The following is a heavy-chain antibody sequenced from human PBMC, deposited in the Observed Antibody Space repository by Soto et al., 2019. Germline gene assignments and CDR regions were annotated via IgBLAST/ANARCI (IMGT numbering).Heavy chain of an antibody. V-gene: IGHV3-30*03. J-gene: IGHJ6*02. CDR1: GFSFSSYG. CDR2: ISYDGTDE. Sequence: PGGSLRLSCAASGFSFSSYGMHWVRQAPGKGLEWVAMISYDGTDEYYADSVKGRFTISRDNSKNAVYLEMNSLRAEDTAVYYCARNRGDSSGYSRPPFYYSDLDVWGQGTTVTVSS. D-gene: IGHD3-22*01. CDR3: ARNRGDSSGYSRPPFYYSDLDV.